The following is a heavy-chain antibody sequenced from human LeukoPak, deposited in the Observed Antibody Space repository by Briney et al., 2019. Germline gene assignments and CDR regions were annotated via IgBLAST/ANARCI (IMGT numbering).Heavy chain of an antibody. D-gene: IGHD3-10*01. CDR1: GFTFNNYA. Sequence: PGGSLRLSCAASGFTFNNYAMSWVRQAPGKGLEWVSAISGSGGSTYYADSVKGRFTISRDNAKNTLYLQMNSLRPEDTAVYYCVLLSLTPGWGQGTLVTVSS. CDR2: ISGSGGST. J-gene: IGHJ4*02. CDR3: VLLSLTPG. V-gene: IGHV3-23*01.